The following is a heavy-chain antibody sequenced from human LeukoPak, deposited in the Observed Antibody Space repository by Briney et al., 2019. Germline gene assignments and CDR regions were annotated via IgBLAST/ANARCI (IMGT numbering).Heavy chain of an antibody. CDR1: GGSFSGYY. V-gene: IGHV4-34*01. CDR2: INHSGST. J-gene: IGHJ3*02. D-gene: IGHD6-19*01. CDR3: ASDSSGGSGRYDAFDI. Sequence: SETLSLTCAVYGGSFSGYYWSWIRQPPGKGLEWIGEINHSGSTNYNPSLKSRVTISVDTSKNQFSLKLSSVTAADTAVYYCASDSSGGSGRYDAFDIWGQGTMVTVSS.